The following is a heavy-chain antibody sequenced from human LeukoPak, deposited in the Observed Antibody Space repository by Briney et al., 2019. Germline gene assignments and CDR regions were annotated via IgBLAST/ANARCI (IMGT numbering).Heavy chain of an antibody. CDR3: ARVMTTVTLTDYFDY. CDR2: IYTSGSI. V-gene: IGHV4-4*07. Sequence: PSETQSLTCTVSGGSISSYYWSWIRQPAGKGLEWIGRIYTSGSINYNPSLKSRVTMSVDTSKNQFSLKLSSVTAADTAVYYCARVMTTVTLTDYFDYWGQGTLVTVSS. J-gene: IGHJ4*02. CDR1: GGSISSYY. D-gene: IGHD4-17*01.